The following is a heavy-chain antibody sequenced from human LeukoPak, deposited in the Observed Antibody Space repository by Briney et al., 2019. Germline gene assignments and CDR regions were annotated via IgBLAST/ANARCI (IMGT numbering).Heavy chain of an antibody. Sequence: GGALRLSCAASGFTFSSYDMTWVRQAPGRGLEWVSSIRPSGDNTYYGDSVKGRFTISRDNSKNTVYLQMNSLRAEDTAVYYCARYYGGNSACDYWGQGTLVTVSS. J-gene: IGHJ4*02. D-gene: IGHD4-23*01. CDR1: GFTFSSYD. CDR2: IRPSGDNT. V-gene: IGHV3-23*01. CDR3: ARYYGGNSACDY.